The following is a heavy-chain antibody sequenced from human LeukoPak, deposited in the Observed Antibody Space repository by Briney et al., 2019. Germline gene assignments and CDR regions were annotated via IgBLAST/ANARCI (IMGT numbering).Heavy chain of an antibody. CDR2: INSDGSST. J-gene: IGHJ5*02. Sequence: GGSLRLSCAASGFTFSSYWMHWVRQAPGKGLVWVSRINSDGSSTSYADSMKGRFTISRDNAKNTLYMQMSSLRAEDTAVYYCTRNSVVVPNGDWFGPWGQGTLVTVSS. D-gene: IGHD2-2*01. CDR3: TRNSVVVPNGDWFGP. V-gene: IGHV3-74*01. CDR1: GFTFSSYW.